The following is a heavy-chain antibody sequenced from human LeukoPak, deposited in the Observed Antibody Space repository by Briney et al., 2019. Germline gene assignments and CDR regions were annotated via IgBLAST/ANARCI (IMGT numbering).Heavy chain of an antibody. D-gene: IGHD1-26*01. J-gene: IGHJ4*02. Sequence: PGGSLRLSCAASGFIFSNYWMSWVRQAPGKGLEWVANIKQDGSDKIYVDSVKGRFTISRDNPKNSLYLQMNSLRAEDTAVYYCARDLMSGAPGEDYWGQGTLVTVSS. V-gene: IGHV3-7*01. CDR2: IKQDGSDK. CDR3: ARDLMSGAPGEDY. CDR1: GFIFSNYW.